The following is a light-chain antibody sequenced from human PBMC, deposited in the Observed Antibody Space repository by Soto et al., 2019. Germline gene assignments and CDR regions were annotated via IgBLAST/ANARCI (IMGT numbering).Light chain of an antibody. J-gene: IGLJ2*01. CDR3: AAWDDSLRAVV. CDR2: RNH. CDR1: TSNIGTYA. V-gene: IGLV1-44*01. Sequence: QSVLTQSPSASGTPGQRVTISCSGSTSNIGTYAVNWYQQLPGTAPTLLIFRNHQRPSGVPDRFSGSKSGTSASLAISGPQSADEAAYYCAAWDDSLRAVVFGGGTKVTVL.